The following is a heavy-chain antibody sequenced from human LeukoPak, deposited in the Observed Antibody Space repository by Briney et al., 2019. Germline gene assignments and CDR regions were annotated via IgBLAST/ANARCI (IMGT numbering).Heavy chain of an antibody. CDR1: GGSFCANY. CDR3: ARGPDYYDSSGSPDY. J-gene: IGHJ4*02. V-gene: IGHV4-34*01. D-gene: IGHD3-22*01. CDR2: INHSGST. Sequence: SETLSLTCAVYGGSFCANYWSWVRQPPGKGLEWIGEINHSGSTNYNPSLKSRVTISVDTSKNQFSLKLSSVTAADTAVYYCARGPDYYDSSGSPDYWGQGTLVTVSS.